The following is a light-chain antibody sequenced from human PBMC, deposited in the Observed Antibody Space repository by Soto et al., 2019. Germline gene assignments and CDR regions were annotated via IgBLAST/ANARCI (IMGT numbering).Light chain of an antibody. V-gene: IGKV3-15*01. Sequence: EIVMTQSPATLSVSPGERATLSCRASQSVSSNLAWYQQKPGQAPRLLIYGASTRATGIPARFSGSGSRTEFTLTISSLQSEDFAVYYCQKYNNWPRTFGQGTKGDIK. CDR1: QSVSSN. CDR3: QKYNNWPRT. CDR2: GAS. J-gene: IGKJ1*01.